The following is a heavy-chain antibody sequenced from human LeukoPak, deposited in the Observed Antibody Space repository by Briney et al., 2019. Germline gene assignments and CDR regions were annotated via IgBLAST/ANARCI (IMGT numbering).Heavy chain of an antibody. CDR3: ARPPGGAFDI. J-gene: IGHJ3*02. CDR2: ISSTGAYI. D-gene: IGHD2-8*02. V-gene: IGHV3-21*01. CDR1: GFIFSSDS. Sequence: GGSLRLSCATSGFIFSSDSMIWVRQAPGKGLEWVSSISSTGAYIYYADSLKGRFTISRDNAKNLIYLQMNSLRAEDTAVYYCARPPGGAFDIWGQGTMVTVSS.